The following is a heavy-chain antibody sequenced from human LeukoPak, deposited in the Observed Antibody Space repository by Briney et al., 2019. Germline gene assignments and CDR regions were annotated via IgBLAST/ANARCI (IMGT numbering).Heavy chain of an antibody. CDR2: IISIFGTA. D-gene: IGHD6-19*01. V-gene: IGHV1-69*05. J-gene: IGHJ5*02. CDR3: AREEADSSGWYGGWFDP. Sequence: SVQVSCQASGGTFSSYAISWVGQAPGQGVAWMGRIISIFGTANYEQKFQGRVTTTTDESTTTAYLALSRLRSEDTAVYYCAREEADSSGWYGGWFDPWGQGTLVTVSS. CDR1: GGTFSSYA.